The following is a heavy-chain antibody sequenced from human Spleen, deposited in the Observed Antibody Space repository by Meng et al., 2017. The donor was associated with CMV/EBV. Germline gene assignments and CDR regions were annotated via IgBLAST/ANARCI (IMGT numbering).Heavy chain of an antibody. CDR2: ITSSGSII. V-gene: IGHV3-48*01. J-gene: IGHJ3*02. D-gene: IGHD5-24*01. CDR3: AGTWRWDSFDI. Sequence: GESLKISCVASGFTFSSYSMNWVRQAPGKGLEWLSYITSSGSIIYYADSVKGRFTISRDNSKNTLYLQVNSLRAEDTAVYYCAGTWRWDSFDIWGQGTMVTVS. CDR1: GFTFSSYS.